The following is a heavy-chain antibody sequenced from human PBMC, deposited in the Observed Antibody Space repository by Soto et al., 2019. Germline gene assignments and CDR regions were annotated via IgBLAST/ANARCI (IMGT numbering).Heavy chain of an antibody. Sequence: GSLGLSCAASGFTFSSYEMNWVRQAPGKGLEWVSYISSSGSTIYYADSVKGRFTISRDNAKNSLYLQMNSLRAEDTAVYYCARIGYDYFDYWGQGTLVTVSS. CDR2: ISSSGSTI. CDR3: ARIGYDYFDY. J-gene: IGHJ4*02. V-gene: IGHV3-48*03. D-gene: IGHD5-12*01. CDR1: GFTFSSYE.